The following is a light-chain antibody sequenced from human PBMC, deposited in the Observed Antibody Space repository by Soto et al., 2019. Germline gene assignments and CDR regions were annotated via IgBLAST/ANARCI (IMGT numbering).Light chain of an antibody. CDR2: EVS. V-gene: IGLV2-14*01. CDR3: FSYTTSSTLV. CDR1: SSDVGGYNY. J-gene: IGLJ3*02. Sequence: QSALTQPASVSGSPGQSITNSCTGTSSDVGGYNYVSWYQQHPAKAPKLMIYEVSNRPSGVSHRFSGSKSGNTASLTISGLQDEAEADYYCFSYTTSSTLVFGGGTKLTVL.